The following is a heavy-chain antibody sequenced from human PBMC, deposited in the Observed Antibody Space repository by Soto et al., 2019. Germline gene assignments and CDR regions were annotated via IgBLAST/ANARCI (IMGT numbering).Heavy chain of an antibody. CDR3: ARLNDYGDYWFDY. V-gene: IGHV4-61*01. CDR2: IYYSGST. Sequence: SETLSLTCTVSGGSISSSSYYWSWIRQPPGKGLEWIGYIYYSGSTNYNPSLKSRVTISVDTSKNQFSLKLSSVTAADTAVYYCARLNDYGDYWFDYWGQGTLVTVSS. CDR1: GGSISSSSYY. D-gene: IGHD4-17*01. J-gene: IGHJ4*02.